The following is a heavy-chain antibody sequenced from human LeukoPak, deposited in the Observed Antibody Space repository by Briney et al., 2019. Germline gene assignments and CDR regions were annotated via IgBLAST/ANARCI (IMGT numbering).Heavy chain of an antibody. CDR2: IWYDGSNK. V-gene: IGHV3-33*01. Sequence: GGSLRLSCAASGFSFSSYGMDWVRQAPGKGLEWVAVIWYDGSNKYYADSVKGRFTISRDNSKNTVFLQMNSLRAEDTAVYYCARLGSRWSLDYWGQGTPVTVSS. CDR1: GFSFSSYG. D-gene: IGHD6-13*01. CDR3: ARLGSRWSLDY. J-gene: IGHJ4*02.